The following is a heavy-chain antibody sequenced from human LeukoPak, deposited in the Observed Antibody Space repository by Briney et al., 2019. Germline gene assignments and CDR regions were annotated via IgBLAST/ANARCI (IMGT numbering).Heavy chain of an antibody. CDR2: INPNSGGT. D-gene: IGHD3-22*01. CDR3: ARDRYYYDSSGYYSFQKFDC. V-gene: IGHV1-2*06. Sequence: GASVKVSCKASGYTFTGYYMHWVRQAPGQGLEWMGRINPNSGGTNYAQRFQGRVTMTRDTSISTAYMELSRLRSDDTAVYYCARDRYYYDSSGYYSFQKFDCWGQGTLVTVSS. J-gene: IGHJ4*02. CDR1: GYTFTGYY.